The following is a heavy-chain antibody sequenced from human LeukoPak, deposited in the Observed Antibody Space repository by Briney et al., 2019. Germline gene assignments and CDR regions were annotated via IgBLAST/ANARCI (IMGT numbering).Heavy chain of an antibody. CDR2: INNDGTAT. V-gene: IGHV3-74*01. Sequence: GGSLRLSCAASGFTFSAYWMHWVRQVPGKGLVWVSRINNDGTATFFADSVKGRFTISRDNAKNSLYLQMNSLRAEDTALYYCAKEGGSADFDYWGQGTLVTVSS. CDR1: GFTFSAYW. J-gene: IGHJ4*02. CDR3: AKEGGSADFDY. D-gene: IGHD1-26*01.